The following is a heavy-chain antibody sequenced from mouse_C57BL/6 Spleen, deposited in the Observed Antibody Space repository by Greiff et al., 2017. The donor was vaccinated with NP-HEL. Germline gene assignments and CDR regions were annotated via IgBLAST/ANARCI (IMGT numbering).Heavy chain of an antibody. Sequence: QVQLQQSGPGLVQPSQSLSITCTVSGFSFTSYGVHWVRQSPGKGLEWLGVIWSGGSTDYNAAFISRLSISTDNSNSQVFFKKNSLQADDTAIYYGAGEPYYYGSSYLDYGGQGTTHTVSS. V-gene: IGHV2-2*01. CDR2: IWSGGST. CDR3: AGEPYYYGSSYLDY. J-gene: IGHJ2*01. D-gene: IGHD1-1*01. CDR1: GFSFTSYG.